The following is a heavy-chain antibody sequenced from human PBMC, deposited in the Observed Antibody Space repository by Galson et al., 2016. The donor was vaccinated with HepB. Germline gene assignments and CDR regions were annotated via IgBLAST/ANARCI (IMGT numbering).Heavy chain of an antibody. CDR2: IREDGNEK. CDR1: GFTFSNYW. D-gene: IGHD2-2*02. V-gene: IGHV3-7*01. Sequence: SLRLSCAASGFTFSNYWMNWVRQAPGRGLEWVANIREDGNEKYYVDSVKGRFTISRDNAKKSLSLHMNSLRAEDTAVYYCAREPPILPFQNVRYYGLDVWGQGTTVTVSS. J-gene: IGHJ6*02. CDR3: AREPPILPFQNVRYYGLDV.